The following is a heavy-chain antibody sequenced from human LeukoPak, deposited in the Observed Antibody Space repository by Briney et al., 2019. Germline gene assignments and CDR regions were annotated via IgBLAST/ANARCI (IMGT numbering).Heavy chain of an antibody. CDR1: GFTVSSNY. V-gene: IGHV3-53*01. J-gene: IGHJ4*02. CDR3: ARRDSYGYEYDY. Sequence: PGGSLRLSCAASGFTVSSNYMSWVRQAPGKGLEWVSVIYSGGSTYYADSVKGRFTISRDNSKNTLYLRMNSLRAEDTAVYYCARRDSYGYEYDYWGQGTLVTVSS. CDR2: IYSGGST. D-gene: IGHD5-18*01.